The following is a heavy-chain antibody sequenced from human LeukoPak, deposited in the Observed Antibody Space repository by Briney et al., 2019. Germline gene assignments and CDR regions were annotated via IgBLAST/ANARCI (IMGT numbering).Heavy chain of an antibody. Sequence: GGSLRLSCAASGFTVSTNYMSWVRQAPGKGQEWVSVIYSGGTTYYADSVKGRFTISRDNSKNTLYLQMNSLRAEDTAVYYCARDRGGSRSVCWGQGTLVTVSS. V-gene: IGHV3-66*01. J-gene: IGHJ4*02. CDR1: GFTVSTNY. CDR3: ARDRGGSRSVC. CDR2: IYSGGTT. D-gene: IGHD5/OR15-5a*01.